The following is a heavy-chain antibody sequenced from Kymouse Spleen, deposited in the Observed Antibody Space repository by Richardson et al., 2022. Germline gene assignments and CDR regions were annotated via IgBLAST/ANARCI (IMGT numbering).Heavy chain of an antibody. CDR1: GFTFSSYS. Sequence: EVQLVESGGGLVQPGGSLRLSCAASGFTFSSYSMNWVRQAPGKGLEWVSYISSSSSTIYYADSVKGRFTISRDNAKNSLYLQMNSLRDEDTAVYYCARDRYYYGSGSYYNLDYWGQGTLVTVSS. V-gene: IGHV3-48*02. CDR2: ISSSSSTI. CDR3: ARDRYYYGSGSYYNLDY. D-gene: IGHD3-10*01. J-gene: IGHJ4*02.